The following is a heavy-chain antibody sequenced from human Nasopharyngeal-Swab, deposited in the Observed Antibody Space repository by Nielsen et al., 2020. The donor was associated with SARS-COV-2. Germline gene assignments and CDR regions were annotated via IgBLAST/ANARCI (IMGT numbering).Heavy chain of an antibody. CDR3: ARGSNGYDTSGFDY. CDR2: INPNTGNP. J-gene: IGHJ4*02. D-gene: IGHD3-22*01. Sequence: ASVKVSCKASGYTFTNYAMNWVRQAPGQGLEWMGWINPNTGNPMYAQGFTGRFVFSLDTSVSTAYLQISSLKAEDTAVYYCARGSNGYDTSGFDYWGQGTLATVSS. CDR1: GYTFTNYA. V-gene: IGHV7-4-1*02.